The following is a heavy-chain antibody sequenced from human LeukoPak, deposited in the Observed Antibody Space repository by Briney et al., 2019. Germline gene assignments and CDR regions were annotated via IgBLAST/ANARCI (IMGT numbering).Heavy chain of an antibody. CDR3: ARDLRGASDY. CDR2: IWYDGSNK. V-gene: IGHV3-33*01. Sequence: GGSLRLSCAASGFTFSSYGMHWVRQAPGKGPEWVAVIWYDGSNKYYADSVKGRFTISRDNSKNTLYLQMNSLRAEDTAVYYCARDLRGASDYWGQGTLVTVSS. CDR1: GFTFSSYG. D-gene: IGHD5-12*01. J-gene: IGHJ4*02.